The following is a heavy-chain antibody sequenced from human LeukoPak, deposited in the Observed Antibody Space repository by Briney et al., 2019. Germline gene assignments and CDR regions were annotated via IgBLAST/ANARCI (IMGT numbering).Heavy chain of an antibody. CDR3: ARVTRYSSGWYFDY. V-gene: IGHV1-2*02. D-gene: IGHD6-19*01. CDR2: INPNSGGT. J-gene: IGHJ4*02. CDR1: GYTFTGYY. Sequence: GASVKVSCKASGYTFTGYYMHWVRQAPGQGLEWMGWINPNSGGTNYAQKFQGRVTMTRDTSISTAYMELSRLRSEDTAVYYCARVTRYSSGWYFDYWGQGTLVTVPS.